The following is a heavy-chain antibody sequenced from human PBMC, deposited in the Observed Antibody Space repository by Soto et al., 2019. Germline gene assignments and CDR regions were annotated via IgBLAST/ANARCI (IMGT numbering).Heavy chain of an antibody. CDR2: ISPSGDTV. D-gene: IGHD3-10*01. CDR1: GFTLNTYY. V-gene: IGHV1-46*02. Sequence: QVQLVQSGAEVREPGASVKVSCKASGFTLNTYYIHWVRQAPGQGLEWMGLISPSGDTVSYAQKFQGRVTVTRDTSITTVHMQLTSLRSEDTGIYYCATEVSGTGGFDYGGQGTLVTVSS. CDR3: ATEVSGTGGFDY. J-gene: IGHJ4*02.